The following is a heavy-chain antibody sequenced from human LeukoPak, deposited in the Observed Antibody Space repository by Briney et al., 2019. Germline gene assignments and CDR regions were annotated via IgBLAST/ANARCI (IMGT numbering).Heavy chain of an antibody. CDR3: ARGRVYGGNPGGY. CDR2: IKQDGSEK. CDR1: GFTCSSYW. J-gene: IGHJ4*02. Sequence: PGGSLRLSCAASGFTCSSYWMSWVRQAPGKGLDWVANIKQDGSEKYYGDSVKGRFTISRDNAKNSLYLQMNSLRAEDTAVYYCARGRVYGGNPGGYWGQGTLVTVSS. V-gene: IGHV3-7*01. D-gene: IGHD4-23*01.